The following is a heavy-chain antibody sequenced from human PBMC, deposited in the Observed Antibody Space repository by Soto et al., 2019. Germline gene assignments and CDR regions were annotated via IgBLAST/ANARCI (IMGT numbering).Heavy chain of an antibody. CDR2: ISAYNGNT. CDR1: GYTFTSYG. CDR3: ARGGATYCSSTSCYDFPDYYYYMDV. V-gene: IGHV1-18*01. D-gene: IGHD2-2*01. J-gene: IGHJ6*03. Sequence: ASVKVSCKASGYTFTSYGISWVRQAPGQGLEWMGWISAYNGNTNYAQKLQGRVTMTTDTSTSTAYMELRSLRSDDTAVYYCARGGATYCSSTSCYDFPDYYYYMDVWGKGTTVTVSS.